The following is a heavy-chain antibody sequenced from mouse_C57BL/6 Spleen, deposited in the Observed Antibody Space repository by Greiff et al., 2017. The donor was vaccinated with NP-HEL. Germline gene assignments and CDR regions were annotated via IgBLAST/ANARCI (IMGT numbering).Heavy chain of an antibody. J-gene: IGHJ2*01. CDR1: GYSITSGYY. D-gene: IGHD2-2*01. CDR3: ARDTWLHFDY. V-gene: IGHV3-6*01. Sequence: EVKVEESGPGLVKPSQSLSLTCSVTGYSITSGYYWNWIRQFPGNKLEWMGYISYDGSNNYNPSLKNRISITRDTSKNQFFLKLNSVTTEDTATYYCARDTWLHFDYWGQGTTLTVSS. CDR2: ISYDGSN.